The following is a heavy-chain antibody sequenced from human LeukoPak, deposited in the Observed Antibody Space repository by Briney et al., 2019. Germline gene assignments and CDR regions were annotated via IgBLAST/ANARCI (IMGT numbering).Heavy chain of an antibody. V-gene: IGHV4-34*01. CDR1: GESHWGYY. Sequence: SETLSLPCALCGESHWGYYGSWIRGPPERGVECIGEFKHSGRPNYNPSLKSRVTISVDTYKNQFSLKLSSVTAADTAVYYCARGGYCYDRIIDYWGQGTLVTVSS. CDR2: FKHSGRP. D-gene: IGHD3-22*01. J-gene: IGHJ4*02. CDR3: ARGGYCYDRIIDY.